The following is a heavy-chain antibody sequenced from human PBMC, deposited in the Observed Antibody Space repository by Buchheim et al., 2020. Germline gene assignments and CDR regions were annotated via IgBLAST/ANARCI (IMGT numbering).Heavy chain of an antibody. Sequence: QVQLQQWGAGLVKPSETLSLTCTVSGGSISSYYWSWIRQPPGKGLEWIGYIYYSGSTNYNPSLKSRVTISVDTSKNQFSLKLSSVTAADTAVYYCARHGHDFWSGYYINWFDPWGQGTL. J-gene: IGHJ5*02. D-gene: IGHD3-3*01. CDR1: GGSISSYY. V-gene: IGHV4-59*08. CDR2: IYYSGST. CDR3: ARHGHDFWSGYYINWFDP.